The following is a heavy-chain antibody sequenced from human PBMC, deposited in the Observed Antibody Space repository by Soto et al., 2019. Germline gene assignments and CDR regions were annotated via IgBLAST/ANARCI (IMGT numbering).Heavy chain of an antibody. Sequence: PSETLSLSCAVYGGSVNGYYWNWIRQPPGKGLEWIGEINHTGGTHYNPSLKSRVTMSVDTSKNQFSLRLSSVTAADTPIYYCATRITVFGLLIPPFDPWGQGTQVTVSS. CDR3: ATRITVFGLLIPPFDP. D-gene: IGHD3-3*01. CDR2: INHTGGT. V-gene: IGHV4-34*01. J-gene: IGHJ5*02. CDR1: GGSVNGYY.